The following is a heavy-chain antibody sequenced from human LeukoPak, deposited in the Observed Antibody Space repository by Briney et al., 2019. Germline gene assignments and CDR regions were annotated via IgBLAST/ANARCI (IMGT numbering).Heavy chain of an antibody. Sequence: GASVKVSCKASGYTFTSYDINWVRQATGQGLEWMGWMNPNSGNTGYAQKFQGRVTMTRNTSISTAYMELSSLRSEDTAVYYCPRGVRYFDWLLHYWYFDLWGRGTLVTVSS. D-gene: IGHD3-9*01. CDR3: PRGVRYFDWLLHYWYFDL. V-gene: IGHV1-8*01. J-gene: IGHJ2*01. CDR2: MNPNSGNT. CDR1: GYTFTSYD.